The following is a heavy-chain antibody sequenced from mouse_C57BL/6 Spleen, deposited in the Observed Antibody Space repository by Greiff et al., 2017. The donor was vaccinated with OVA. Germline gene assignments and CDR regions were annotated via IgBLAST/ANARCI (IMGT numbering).Heavy chain of an antibody. D-gene: IGHD2-5*01. CDR2: IDPSDSYT. Sequence: QVQLQQPGAELVKPGASVKLSCKASGYTFTSYWMQWVKQRPGQGLEWIGEIDPSDSYTNYNQKFKGKATLTVDTSSSTAYMQLSSLTSEDSAVYYRARSDYSNYVLAYWGQGTLVTVSA. J-gene: IGHJ3*01. CDR1: GYTFTSYW. V-gene: IGHV1-50*01. CDR3: ARSDYSNYVLAY.